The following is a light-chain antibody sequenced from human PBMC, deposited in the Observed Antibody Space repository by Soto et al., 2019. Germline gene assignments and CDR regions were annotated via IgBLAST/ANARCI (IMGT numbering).Light chain of an antibody. J-gene: IGKJ1*01. CDR1: QSISSW. Sequence: DIQMTQSPSTLSASVGDRVTITCRASQSISSWLAWYQQKPGKAPKLLIYKASSLESGVPPRFSGSGSGTEFTLTISSLQPDDFATYYCQQYNSYPGTFGQGTKVELK. V-gene: IGKV1-5*03. CDR2: KAS. CDR3: QQYNSYPGT.